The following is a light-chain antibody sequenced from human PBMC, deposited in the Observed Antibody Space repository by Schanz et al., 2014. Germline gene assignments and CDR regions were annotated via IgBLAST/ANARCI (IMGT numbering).Light chain of an antibody. CDR3: QQRGNWPGT. J-gene: IGKJ1*01. Sequence: EIVLTQSPATLSLSPGERATLSCRASQSVNTYLAWYQQKPGQAPRLLIYDASKRATGIPARFSGGGSGTDFTLTIGSLEPEDFAVYYCQQRGNWPGTFGQGTKVEIK. CDR2: DAS. CDR1: QSVNTY. V-gene: IGKV3-11*01.